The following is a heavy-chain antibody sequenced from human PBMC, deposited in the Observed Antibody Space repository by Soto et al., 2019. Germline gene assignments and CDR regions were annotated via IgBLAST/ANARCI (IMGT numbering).Heavy chain of an antibody. CDR3: ARRGHYYDSSGYYPKTFDY. V-gene: IGHV5-51*01. CDR1: GYSFASYW. Sequence: LGESLKISCKASGYSFASYWIGWVRQTPGIGLEWMGIIFPGDSDTRYSPSFQDQVTISADKSINTAYLQWSSLKASDSAMYFCARRGHYYDSSGYYPKTFDYWGQGTLVTVSS. CDR2: IFPGDSDT. J-gene: IGHJ4*02. D-gene: IGHD3-22*01.